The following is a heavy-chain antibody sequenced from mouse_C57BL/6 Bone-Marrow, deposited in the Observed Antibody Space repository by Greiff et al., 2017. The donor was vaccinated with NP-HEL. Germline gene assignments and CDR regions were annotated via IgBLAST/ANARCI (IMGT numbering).Heavy chain of an antibody. Sequence: EVKLVESGGDLVKPGGSLKLSCAASGFTFSSYGMSWVRQTPDKRLEWVATISSGGSYTYYPDSVKGRFTITRDNAKNTLYLQKSCLKSEDTTMYYCARRWLLVWGTGTTVTVSS. CDR3: ARRWLLV. CDR2: ISSGGSYT. J-gene: IGHJ1*03. V-gene: IGHV5-6*02. CDR1: GFTFSSYG. D-gene: IGHD2-3*01.